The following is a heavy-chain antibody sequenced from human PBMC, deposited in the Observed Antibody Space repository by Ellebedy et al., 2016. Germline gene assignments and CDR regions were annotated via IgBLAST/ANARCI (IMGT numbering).Heavy chain of an antibody. J-gene: IGHJ4*02. CDR2: ISPYNDNT. Sequence: ASVKVSXXASGYTFTSYGIPWVRQAPGQGLEWMGWISPYNDNTKYVQNLQGRVTMTTDTSTSTAYMELRSLRSDDTAVYYCARTIGYAGNSRDYWGQGTLVTVSS. CDR3: ARTIGYAGNSRDY. D-gene: IGHD3-16*01. CDR1: GYTFTSYG. V-gene: IGHV1-18*01.